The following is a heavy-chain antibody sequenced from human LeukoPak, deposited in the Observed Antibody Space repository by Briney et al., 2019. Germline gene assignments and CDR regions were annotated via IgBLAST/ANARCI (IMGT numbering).Heavy chain of an antibody. V-gene: IGHV3-21*01. Sequence: GPLRLSSAASGFTFSSYSMNWVRQAPGKGLEWVSSSIRSSSYIYYADSVKGRFTISRDNAKNSLYLQMNSLRAEDTAVYYCARGVGETYFDYWGQGTLVTVSS. J-gene: IGHJ4*02. CDR1: GFTFSSYS. D-gene: IGHD3-10*01. CDR3: ARGVGETYFDY. CDR2: SIRSSSYI.